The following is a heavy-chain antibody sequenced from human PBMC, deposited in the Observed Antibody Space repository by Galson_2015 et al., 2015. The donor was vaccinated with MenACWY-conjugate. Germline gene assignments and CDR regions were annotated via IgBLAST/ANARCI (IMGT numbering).Heavy chain of an antibody. Sequence: SLRLSCAASGFTFSSYSMNWVRQAPGKGLEWVSSISSSSSYIYYADSVKGRFTISGDNAKNSLYLQMNSLRAEDTAVYYCARDQSQAVATDYWGQGTLVTVSS. D-gene: IGHD6-19*01. V-gene: IGHV3-21*01. CDR1: GFTFSSYS. J-gene: IGHJ4*02. CDR2: ISSSSSYI. CDR3: ARDQSQAVATDY.